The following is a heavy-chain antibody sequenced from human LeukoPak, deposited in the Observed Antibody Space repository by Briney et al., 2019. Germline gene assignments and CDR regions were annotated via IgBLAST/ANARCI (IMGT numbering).Heavy chain of an antibody. CDR2: IYYSGST. CDR1: GGSISNKY. J-gene: IGHJ4*02. D-gene: IGHD2-2*02. CDR3: AKGDQPLLYGGAFDS. Sequence: NPSETLSLTCTVSGGSISNKYWSWIRQPPGKGLEWIGYIYYSGSTNYNPSLKSRVTISVDTSKNQFSLKLSSVTAADTAVYYCAKGDQPLLYGGAFDSWGQGTLVTVSS. V-gene: IGHV4-59*12.